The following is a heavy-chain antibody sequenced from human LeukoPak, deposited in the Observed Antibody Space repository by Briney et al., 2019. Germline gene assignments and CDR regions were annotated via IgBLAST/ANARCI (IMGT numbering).Heavy chain of an antibody. V-gene: IGHV3-21*01. CDR2: ISSSSSYI. D-gene: IGHD2-21*02. CDR1: GFTFSSYG. CDR3: ARLRCDVGDCYSAGQNF. J-gene: IGHJ4*02. Sequence: GGSLRLSCAGSGFTFSSYGMNWVRQAPGKGLEWVSSISSSSSYIYYADSVKGRFTISRDNAKNSLYLQMNSLRAEDTAVYFCARLRCDVGDCYSAGQNFWGQGTLVTVSS.